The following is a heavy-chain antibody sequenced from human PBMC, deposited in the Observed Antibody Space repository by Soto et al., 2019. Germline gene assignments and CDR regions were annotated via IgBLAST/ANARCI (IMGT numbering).Heavy chain of an antibody. CDR3: ARGKVHDFWSGYYNYFDY. Sequence: SETLSLTCAVYGGSFSGYYWTWIRQPPGTGLEWIGEINHSGSTNYNPSLKSRVTISVDTSKNQFSLKLTSVTAADTAVYYCARGKVHDFWSGYYNYFDYWGQGTLVTVSS. J-gene: IGHJ4*02. D-gene: IGHD3-3*01. CDR2: INHSGST. CDR1: GGSFSGYY. V-gene: IGHV4-34*01.